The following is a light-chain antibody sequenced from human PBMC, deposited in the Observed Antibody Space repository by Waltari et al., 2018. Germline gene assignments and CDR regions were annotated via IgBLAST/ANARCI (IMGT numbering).Light chain of an antibody. V-gene: IGKV4-1*01. Sequence: DIVMTQSPDSLAVSLGERATLNCKSSQSVFFSSNSKNYLSWYQQIPGQPPRLLIYWASTRESGVPDRFSGSGSGTDFTLTINSLQAEDVAVYYCQQYYSTPRTFGQGTKVEIK. J-gene: IGKJ1*01. CDR3: QQYYSTPRT. CDR1: QSVFFSSNSKNY. CDR2: WAS.